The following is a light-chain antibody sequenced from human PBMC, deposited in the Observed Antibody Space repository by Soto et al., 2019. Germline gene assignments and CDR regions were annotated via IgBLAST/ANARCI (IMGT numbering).Light chain of an antibody. CDR1: QDISNY. V-gene: IGKV1-39*01. CDR2: DAS. Sequence: DPQITVSGTTLDPGGRRIITIKSKASQDISNYLNWYQQKPGKAPKLLIYDASNLETGVPSRFSGSGSGTEFTLTISSRQPEDLATCYLQQSYRIPVDIGRGTRLEI. J-gene: IGKJ5*01. CDR3: QQSYRIPVD.